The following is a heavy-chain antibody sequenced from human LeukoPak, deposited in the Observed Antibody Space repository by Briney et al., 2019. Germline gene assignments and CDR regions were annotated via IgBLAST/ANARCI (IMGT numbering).Heavy chain of an antibody. CDR1: GGSFSGYY. J-gene: IGHJ5*02. D-gene: IGHD6-13*01. V-gene: IGHV4-34*01. CDR2: INHSGST. Sequence: SETLSLTCAAYGGSFSGYYWSWIRQPPGKGLEWIGEINHSGSTNYNPSLKSRVTISVDTSKNQFSLKLSSVTAADTAVYYCARGGFIAAAGFPNWFDPWGQGTLVTVSS. CDR3: ARGGFIAAAGFPNWFDP.